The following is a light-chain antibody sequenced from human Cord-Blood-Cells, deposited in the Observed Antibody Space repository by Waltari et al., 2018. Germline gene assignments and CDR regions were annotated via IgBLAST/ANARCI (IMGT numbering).Light chain of an antibody. CDR1: QSVGSY. Sequence: EIVLTQSPATPSLSPGERAALSCRASQSVGSYLAWYQQKPVQAPRLLIYDASNRATGIPARFSGSGSGTDFTLTISSLEPEDFAVYYCQQRSNWPLTFGGGTKVEIK. CDR2: DAS. V-gene: IGKV3-11*01. CDR3: QQRSNWPLT. J-gene: IGKJ4*01.